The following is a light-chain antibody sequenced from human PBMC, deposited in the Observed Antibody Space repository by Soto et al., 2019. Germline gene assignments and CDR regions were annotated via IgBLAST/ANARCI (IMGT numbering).Light chain of an antibody. V-gene: IGLV2-14*01. CDR2: EVS. Sequence: QSALTQPASVSGSPGQSITISCTGTSSDVGNYNYVSWYQQHPGKAPKLMIYEVSNRPSGVSNRFSGSKSGNTASLTMSGLQAEDGAYYYCSSYTSSSTLVVFGGGTKLTVL. J-gene: IGLJ2*01. CDR1: SSDVGNYNY. CDR3: SSYTSSSTLVV.